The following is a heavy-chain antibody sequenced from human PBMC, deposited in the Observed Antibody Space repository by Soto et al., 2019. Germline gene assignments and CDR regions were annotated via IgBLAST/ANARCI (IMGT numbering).Heavy chain of an antibody. Sequence: ASVKVSCKASGYRFSSYGICWVRQAPGQGLQWMGWISTYSGNTNFAQDFRDRLTMTTDTSTNTAYMELRSLRSDDIAVYYCVMLSEGVYYDSSGYYDFWGQGTLVTVSS. CDR1: GYRFSSYG. V-gene: IGHV1-18*03. J-gene: IGHJ4*02. CDR3: VMLSEGVYYDSSGYYDF. CDR2: ISTYSGNT. D-gene: IGHD3-22*01.